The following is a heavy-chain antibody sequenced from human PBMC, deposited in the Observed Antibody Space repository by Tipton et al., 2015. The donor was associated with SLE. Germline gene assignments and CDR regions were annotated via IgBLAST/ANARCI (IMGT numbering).Heavy chain of an antibody. CDR2: INSDGSST. J-gene: IGHJ6*02. D-gene: IGHD6-13*01. CDR3: ATSSVGYSNYYYGMNV. CDR1: GFTFSSNW. V-gene: IGHV3-74*01. Sequence: SLRLSCAASGFTFSSNWRHWVRQAPGKGLVWFSRINSDGSSTSYADSVKGRFTISRDNSKNTLDLQMNSLRGEDTAIYFCATSSVGYSNYYYGMNVWGQGTTVTVSS.